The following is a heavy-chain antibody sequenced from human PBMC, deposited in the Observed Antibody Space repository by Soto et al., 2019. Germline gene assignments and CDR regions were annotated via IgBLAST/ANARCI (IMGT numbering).Heavy chain of an antibody. CDR3: ARGWGYDSNDYYYAY. CDR1: GGTFSRHA. V-gene: IGHV1-69*01. J-gene: IGHJ4*02. CDR2: IIPIFGTA. Sequence: QVQLVQSGAEVRKPGSSVKVSCKASGGTFSRHAISWVRQAPGQGLGWMGGIIPIFGTANHAQKFQGRVTIIADESTSTVYMELSSLRSEDTAMYYGARGWGYDSNDYYYAYWGQGTLVIVSS. D-gene: IGHD3-22*01.